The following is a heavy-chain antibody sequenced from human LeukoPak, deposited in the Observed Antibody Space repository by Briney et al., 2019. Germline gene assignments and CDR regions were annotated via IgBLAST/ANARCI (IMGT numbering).Heavy chain of an antibody. CDR3: GRGGRELELQGAFDI. CDR1: GFTFSDYY. CDR2: ISSSGSTI. J-gene: IGHJ3*02. Sequence: GGSLRLSCAASGFTFSDYYMSWIRQAPGKGLEWVSYISSSGSTIYYADSVKGRFTISRDNAKNSLYLQMNSLGAEDTAVYYWGRGGRELELQGAFDIWGQGTMVTVSS. D-gene: IGHD1-7*01. V-gene: IGHV3-11*04.